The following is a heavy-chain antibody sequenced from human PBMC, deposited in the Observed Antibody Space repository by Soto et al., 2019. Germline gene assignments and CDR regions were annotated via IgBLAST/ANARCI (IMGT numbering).Heavy chain of an antibody. J-gene: IGHJ5*02. Sequence: ASETLSLTYTVFSGTISSSSYSWGWIRQPPGKGLEWIGSIHYSGSTYYNPSLKSRVTISVDTSKNQFSLKLSSVTAADTAVYYCATKDWFDPWGQGTLVTVSS. CDR2: IHYSGST. CDR3: ATKDWFDP. V-gene: IGHV4-39*01. CDR1: SGTISSSSYS.